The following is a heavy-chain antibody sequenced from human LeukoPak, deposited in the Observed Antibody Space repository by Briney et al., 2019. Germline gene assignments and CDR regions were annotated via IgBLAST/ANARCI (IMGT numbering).Heavy chain of an antibody. CDR1: GFPFSDYY. CDR2: ISSSSSTI. Sequence: GGSLRLSCAASGFPFSDYYMSWIRQAPGKGLEWVSYISSSSSTIYYADSVKGRFTISRDNAKNSLYLQMNSLRAEDTAVYYCARETSTVGGDAFDIWGQGTMVTVSS. J-gene: IGHJ3*02. V-gene: IGHV3-11*04. CDR3: ARETSTVGGDAFDI. D-gene: IGHD4-23*01.